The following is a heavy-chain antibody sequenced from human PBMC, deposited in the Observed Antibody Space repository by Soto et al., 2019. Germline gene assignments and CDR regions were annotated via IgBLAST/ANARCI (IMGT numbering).Heavy chain of an antibody. D-gene: IGHD3-3*01. V-gene: IGHV5-51*01. CDR3: ARLVGEWLQQENWFDP. CDR1: GYSFTSYW. CDR2: IYPGDSDT. J-gene: IGHJ5*02. Sequence: GESLKISCKGSGYSFTSYWIGWVRQMPGKGLEWMGIIYPGDSDTRYSPSFQGQVTISADKSISTAYLQWSSLKASDTAMYYCARLVGEWLQQENWFDPWGQGTLVTVSS.